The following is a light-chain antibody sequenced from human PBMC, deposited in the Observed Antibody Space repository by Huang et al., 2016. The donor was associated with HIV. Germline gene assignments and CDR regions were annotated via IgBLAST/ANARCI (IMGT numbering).Light chain of an antibody. CDR2: TAS. CDR3: LQSYSMFRT. V-gene: IGKV1-39*01. Sequence: EIQMTQSPSSLSASVGDTVTITCRAIQNIDIDLNWYQQRPGKAPKLLIYTASSLQTGIPSRFSGSGSGTDFTLTIDSLQPEDFATYHCLQSYSMFRTFGQGTKLDFK. J-gene: IGKJ2*01. CDR1: QNIDID.